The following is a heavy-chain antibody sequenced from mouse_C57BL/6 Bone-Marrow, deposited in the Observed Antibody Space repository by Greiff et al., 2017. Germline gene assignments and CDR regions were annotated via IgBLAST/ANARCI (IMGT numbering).Heavy chain of an antibody. CDR3: TTVHYYGSSYVGWYFDV. J-gene: IGHJ1*03. CDR2: IDPENGDT. CDR1: GFNIKDDY. V-gene: IGHV14-4*01. Sequence: EVQLQQSGAELVRPGASVKLSCTASGFNIKDDYMHWVKQRPEQGLEWIGWIDPENGDTEYASKFQGKATITADTSSNTAYLQLSSLTSEDTAVYYCTTVHYYGSSYVGWYFDVWGTGTTVTVSS. D-gene: IGHD1-1*01.